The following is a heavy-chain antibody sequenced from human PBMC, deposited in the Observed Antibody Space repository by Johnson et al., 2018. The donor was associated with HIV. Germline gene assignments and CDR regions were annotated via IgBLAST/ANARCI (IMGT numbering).Heavy chain of an antibody. CDR1: GFTFSSYW. D-gene: IGHD1-26*01. J-gene: IGHJ3*02. V-gene: IGHV3-7*01. Sequence: MMLVESGGGLVQPGGSLRLSCAASGFTFSSYWMSWVRQAPGKGLEWVANIKHAGSETYYVDSVKGRFTISRDNAKNSLYLQMNSLRAEDTAVYYCAKGASGSQRRGAFHIWGQGTMVTVSS. CDR2: IKHAGSET. CDR3: AKGASGSQRRGAFHI.